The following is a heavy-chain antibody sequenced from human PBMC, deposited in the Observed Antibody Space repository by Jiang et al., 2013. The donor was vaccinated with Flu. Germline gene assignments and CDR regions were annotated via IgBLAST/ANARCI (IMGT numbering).Heavy chain of an antibody. CDR1: GFSLSTSGVG. J-gene: IGHJ4*02. V-gene: IGHV2-5*02. Sequence: QTLTLTCTFSGFSLSTSGVGVGWIRQPPGKALEWLALIYWDDDKRYSPSLKSRLTISKDTSKNQVVLTMTNMDHVDTATYYCARIGRDGYSTYFDYWGQGTLVTVSS. D-gene: IGHD5-24*01. CDR2: IYWDDDK. CDR3: ARIGRDGYSTYFDY.